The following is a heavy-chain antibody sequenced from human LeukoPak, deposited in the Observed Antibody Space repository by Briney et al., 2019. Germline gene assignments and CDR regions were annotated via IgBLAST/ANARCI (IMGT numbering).Heavy chain of an antibody. CDR3: ARNYYYDSSGYYSWYFDY. CDR1: GFTFSSYA. V-gene: IGHV3-30-3*01. Sequence: GSLRLSCAASGFTFSSYAMHWVRQAPGKGLEWVAVISYDGSNKYYADSVKGRFTISRDNSKNTLYLQMNSLRAEDTAVYYCARNYYYDSSGYYSWYFDYWGQGTLVTVSS. J-gene: IGHJ4*02. D-gene: IGHD3-22*01. CDR2: ISYDGSNK.